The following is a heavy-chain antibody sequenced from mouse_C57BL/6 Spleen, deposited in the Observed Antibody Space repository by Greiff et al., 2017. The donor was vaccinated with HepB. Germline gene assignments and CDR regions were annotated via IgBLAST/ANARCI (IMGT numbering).Heavy chain of an antibody. Sequence: EVKLMESGGGLVQPGGSLSLSCAASGFTFTDYYMSWVRQPPGKALEWLGFIRNKANGYTTEYSASVKGRFTISRDNSQSILYLQMNALRAEDSATYYCARSSYGNYAYAMDYWGQGTSVTVSS. CDR1: GFTFTDYY. CDR2: IRNKANGYTT. J-gene: IGHJ4*01. CDR3: ARSSYGNYAYAMDY. D-gene: IGHD2-10*01. V-gene: IGHV7-3*01.